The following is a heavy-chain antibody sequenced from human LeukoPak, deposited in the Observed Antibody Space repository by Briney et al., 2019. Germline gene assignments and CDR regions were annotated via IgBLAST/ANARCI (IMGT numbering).Heavy chain of an antibody. J-gene: IGHJ4*02. CDR1: GYTFSAYH. CDR3: ARVESISSAELGY. CDR2: IYPNNGST. Sequence: GASVKVSCKASGYTFSAYHIHWVRLAPGQGLEWMGWIYPNNGSTNYAQKFQGRVTMTLDTSGTTVYMELSGLASDDTAVYYCARVESISSAELGYWGQGTQVTVSS. D-gene: IGHD5/OR15-5a*01. V-gene: IGHV1-2*02.